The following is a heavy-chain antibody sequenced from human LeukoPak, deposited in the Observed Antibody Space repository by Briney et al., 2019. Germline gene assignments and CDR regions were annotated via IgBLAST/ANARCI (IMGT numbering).Heavy chain of an antibody. CDR3: ARGFGSTWTYFEN. J-gene: IGHJ4*02. CDR2: ISGGGST. Sequence: GGSLRLSCAASGCTVSTNYMSWVRQAPGKGLEWVSVISGGGSTNYAASVKGRFTISRDNSKNTVFLQMNSLRVEDTAMYYCARGFGSTWTYFENWGQGTLVTVSS. D-gene: IGHD6-13*01. CDR1: GCTVSTNY. V-gene: IGHV3-53*01.